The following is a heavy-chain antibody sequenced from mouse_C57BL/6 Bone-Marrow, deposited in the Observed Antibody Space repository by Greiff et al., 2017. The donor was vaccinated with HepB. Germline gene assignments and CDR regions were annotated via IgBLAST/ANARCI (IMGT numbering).Heavy chain of an antibody. Sequence: EVKVVESGEGLVKPGGSLKLSCAASGFTFSSYAMSWVRQTPEKRLEWVAYISSGGDYIYYADTVKGRFTISRENARNTLYLQMSSLKSEDTAMYYCTRTTVRGAMDYWGQGTSVTVSS. CDR3: TRTTVRGAMDY. D-gene: IGHD1-1*01. J-gene: IGHJ4*01. CDR2: ISSGGDYI. CDR1: GFTFSSYA. V-gene: IGHV5-9-1*02.